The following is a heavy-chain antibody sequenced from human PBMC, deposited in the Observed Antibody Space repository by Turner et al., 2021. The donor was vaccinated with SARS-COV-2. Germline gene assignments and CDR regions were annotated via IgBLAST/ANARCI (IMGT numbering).Heavy chain of an antibody. Sequence: QLQLQDSGPGLVQPSETLSLSCPVAGASVNNSDYYWAWIREPPEKGLEWIGNSYYSGTTYYNPSLKSRGTITVDTSKNQFYLKLTSVTAADTAVDFCARDTRVVPHGVDSWGQGTLVTVSS. D-gene: IGHD2-2*01. CDR3: ARDTRVVPHGVDS. CDR2: SYYSGTT. CDR1: GASVNNSDYY. J-gene: IGHJ4*02. V-gene: IGHV4-39*02.